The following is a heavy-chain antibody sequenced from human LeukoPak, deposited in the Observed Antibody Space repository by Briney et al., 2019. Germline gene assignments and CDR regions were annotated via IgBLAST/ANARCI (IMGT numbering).Heavy chain of an antibody. CDR2: IYPGDSDT. CDR1: GYTFTSYW. CDR3: ASGSHYYYYMDV. Sequence: GESLKISCNGSGYTFTSYWIAWVRQMPGKGVEWMGLIYPGDSDTRYSPSFQGQVSISADKSTSTAYLQWSSLKASDTAMYYCASGSHYYYYMDVWGKGTTVTVSS. J-gene: IGHJ6*03. D-gene: IGHD1-26*01. V-gene: IGHV5-51*01.